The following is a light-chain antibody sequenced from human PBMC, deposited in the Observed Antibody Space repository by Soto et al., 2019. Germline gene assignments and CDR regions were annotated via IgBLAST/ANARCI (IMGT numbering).Light chain of an antibody. Sequence: EIVMTQSPATLSVSPGERATLSCRASQSFTSNLAWYQQKPGQAPRLLIYGASTRATGIPARFSGSRSGTEFTLTISSLQSEDFAVYYCQQYNSWPRTVGQGTKVDIK. V-gene: IGKV3-15*01. CDR1: QSFTSN. J-gene: IGKJ1*01. CDR3: QQYNSWPRT. CDR2: GAS.